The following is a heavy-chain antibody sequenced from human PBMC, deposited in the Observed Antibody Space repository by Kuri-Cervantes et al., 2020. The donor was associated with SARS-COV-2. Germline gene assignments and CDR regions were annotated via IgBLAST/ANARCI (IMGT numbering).Heavy chain of an antibody. Sequence: GSLRLSCTVSGGSISSSSYYWGWIRQPPGKGLEWIGSIYYSGSTYYNPSFKSRVTISVDTSKNQFSLKLSSVTAADTAVYYCARDTYYDILTGYSPLGFDPWGQGTLVTVSS. D-gene: IGHD3-9*01. CDR3: ARDTYYDILTGYSPLGFDP. CDR2: IYYSGST. V-gene: IGHV4-39*02. CDR1: GGSISSSSYY. J-gene: IGHJ5*02.